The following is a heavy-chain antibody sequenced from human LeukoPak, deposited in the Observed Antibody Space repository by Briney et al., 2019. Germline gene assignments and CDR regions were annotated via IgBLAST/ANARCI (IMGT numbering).Heavy chain of an antibody. CDR2: IKQDGSEK. Sequence: GSLRLSCAASGFTFSSYWMSWVRQAPGKGLEWVANIKQDGSEKYYVDSVKGRFTISRDNAKNSLYLQMNSLRAEDTAVYYCARESSITMIVALYYYGMDVWGQGTTVTVSS. CDR3: ARESSITMIVALYYYGMDV. D-gene: IGHD3-22*01. J-gene: IGHJ6*02. CDR1: GFTFSSYW. V-gene: IGHV3-7*01.